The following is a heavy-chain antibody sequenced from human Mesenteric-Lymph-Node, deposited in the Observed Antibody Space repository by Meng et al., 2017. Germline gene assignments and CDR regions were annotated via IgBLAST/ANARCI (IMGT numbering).Heavy chain of an antibody. CDR2: VSPTSGSL. Sequence: GESLKISCAASGFTFSDYYMTWIRQPPGQGLEWLASVSPTSGSLYFADSVKGRFSISRDNAKNSLYLQMNSLRAEDTAVYYCARGRGPMVRGVIYPFDYWGQGTLVTVSS. D-gene: IGHD3-10*01. CDR1: GFTFSDYY. V-gene: IGHV3-11*04. CDR3: ARGRGPMVRGVIYPFDY. J-gene: IGHJ4*02.